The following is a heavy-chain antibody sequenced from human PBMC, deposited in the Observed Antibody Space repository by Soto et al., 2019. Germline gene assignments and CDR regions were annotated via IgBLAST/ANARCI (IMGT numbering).Heavy chain of an antibody. Sequence: GGSLRLSCSASGFSFNNYAMHWVRQAPGRGLEYVSAISSDGGSTYYADSVKGRFTISRDNSKNTLYLQMSSLRAEDTAVYYCVKDAMGAILGDAFDIWGQGTMVTVSS. CDR1: GFSFNNYA. CDR3: VKDAMGAILGDAFDI. CDR2: ISSDGGST. J-gene: IGHJ3*02. V-gene: IGHV3-64D*08. D-gene: IGHD1-26*01.